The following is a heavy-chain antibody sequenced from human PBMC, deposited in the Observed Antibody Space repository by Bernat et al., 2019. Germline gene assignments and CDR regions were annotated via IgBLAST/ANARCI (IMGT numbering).Heavy chain of an antibody. CDR3: AKDQYCSGVSCYAHAFDI. CDR1: GFTFSNYA. CDR2: ISDTGRAT. D-gene: IGHD2-15*01. V-gene: IGHV3-23*01. J-gene: IGHJ3*02. Sequence: EVQLLESGGGLVQPGGSLRLSCAASGFTFSNYAMNWVRQAPGKGLEWVSTISDTGRATYLADSVKGRFTISRDNSKNMLYLQMNSLRAADTAVFYCAKDQYCSGVSCYAHAFDIWGRGTMVTVSS.